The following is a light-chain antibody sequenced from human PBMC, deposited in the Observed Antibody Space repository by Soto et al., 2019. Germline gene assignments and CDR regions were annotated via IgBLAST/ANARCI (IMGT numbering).Light chain of an antibody. Sequence: QSVLTQPASVSGSPGQSITISCTGTSSDVGGYNYVSWYQQHPGKAPKLMIYDVSNRPSGVSNRFSGSKSGNTASLTISGPQAEDKADYYCSSYTSSSPLFGTGTKVTVL. CDR3: SSYTSSSPL. V-gene: IGLV2-14*01. CDR2: DVS. J-gene: IGLJ1*01. CDR1: SSDVGGYNY.